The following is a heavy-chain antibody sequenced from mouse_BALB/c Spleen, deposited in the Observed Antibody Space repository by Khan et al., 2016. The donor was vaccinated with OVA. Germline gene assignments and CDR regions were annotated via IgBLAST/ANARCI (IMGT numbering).Heavy chain of an antibody. CDR3: ARDYWFVY. V-gene: IGHV5-6-5*01. Sequence: EVQVVESGGGSVKPGESLKVSCAASGFTFSNYGMSWVRQTPEKRMEWVASISSGGNTYYPDRVKGRFTTSRDNVRNILYQQRRSRGAEDTAMYYCARDYWFVYWGQGTLVTVSA. CDR2: ISSGGNT. J-gene: IGHJ3*01. CDR1: GFTFSNYG.